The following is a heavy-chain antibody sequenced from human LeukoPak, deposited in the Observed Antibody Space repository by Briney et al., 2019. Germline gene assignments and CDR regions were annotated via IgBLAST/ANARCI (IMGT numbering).Heavy chain of an antibody. CDR3: TRESERSWSLFVPNYFDY. D-gene: IGHD2-21*01. Sequence: GGSLRLSCTASGFTFGDYAMSWFRQAPGKGPEWVGFIRSKAYGGTTEYAASVKGRFTISRDDSKSIAYLQMNSLKTEDTAVYYCTRESERSWSLFVPNYFDYWGQGTLVTVSS. CDR2: IRSKAYGGTT. V-gene: IGHV3-49*03. CDR1: GFTFGDYA. J-gene: IGHJ4*02.